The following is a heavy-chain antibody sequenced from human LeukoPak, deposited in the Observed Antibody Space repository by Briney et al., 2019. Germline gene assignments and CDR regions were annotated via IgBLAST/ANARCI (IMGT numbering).Heavy chain of an antibody. CDR3: ARGPGGRSGYYPLEDYYYYHYMDV. CDR2: IIPIFGTA. D-gene: IGHD3-22*01. Sequence: SVKVSCKASGGTFSSYAISWVRQAPGQGLEWMGGIIPIFGTANYAQKFQGRVTITADKSTSTAYMELSSLRSEDTAVYYCARGPGGRSGYYPLEDYYYYHYMDVWGKGTTVTVSS. CDR1: GGTFSSYA. J-gene: IGHJ6*03. V-gene: IGHV1-69*06.